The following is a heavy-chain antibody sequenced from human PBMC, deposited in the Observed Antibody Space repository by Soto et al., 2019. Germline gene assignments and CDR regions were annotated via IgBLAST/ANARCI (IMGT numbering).Heavy chain of an antibody. CDR3: ARVGLDGYNWHYFDY. V-gene: IGHV4-59*01. D-gene: IGHD5-12*01. CDR2: IYYSGST. J-gene: IGHJ4*02. Sequence: PSETLSLTCTVSGGSISSYYWSWIRQPPGKGLEWIGYIYYSGSTNYNPSLKSRVTISVDTSKNQFSLKLSSVTAADTAVYYCARVGLDGYNWHYFDYWGQGTLVTVSS. CDR1: GGSISSYY.